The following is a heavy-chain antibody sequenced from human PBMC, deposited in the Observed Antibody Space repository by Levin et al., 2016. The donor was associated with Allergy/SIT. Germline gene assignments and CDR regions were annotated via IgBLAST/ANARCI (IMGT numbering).Heavy chain of an antibody. J-gene: IGHJ5*02. V-gene: IGHV4-34*01. CDR1: GGSFSGYY. CDR2: INHSGST. Sequence: SETLSLTCAVYGGSFSGYYWSWIRQPPGKGLEWIGEINHSGSTNYNPSLKSRVTISVDTSKNQFSLKLSSVTAADTAVYYCARGFPRPSIAVAGTFSSPWGQGTLVTVSS. CDR3: ARGFPRPSIAVAGTFSSP. D-gene: IGHD6-19*01.